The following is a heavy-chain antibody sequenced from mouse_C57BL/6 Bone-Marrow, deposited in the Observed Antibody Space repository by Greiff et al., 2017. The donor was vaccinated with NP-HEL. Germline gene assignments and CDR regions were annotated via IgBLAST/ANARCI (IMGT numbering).Heavy chain of an antibody. CDR1: GFTFSSYA. Sequence: EVKLVESGEGLVKPGGSLKLSCAASGFTFSSYAMSWVRQTPEKRLEWVAYISSGGDYIYYADTVKGRFTISRDNARNTLYLQMSSLKSEDTAMYYCTRVFSLTGKYFDVWGTGTTVTVSS. D-gene: IGHD4-1*01. J-gene: IGHJ1*03. CDR2: ISSGGDYI. CDR3: TRVFSLTGKYFDV. V-gene: IGHV5-9-1*02.